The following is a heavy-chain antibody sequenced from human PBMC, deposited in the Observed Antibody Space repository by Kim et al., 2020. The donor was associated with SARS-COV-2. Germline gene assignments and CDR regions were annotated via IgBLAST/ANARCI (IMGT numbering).Heavy chain of an antibody. CDR2: ISYDGSNK. D-gene: IGHD1-7*01. Sequence: EGSLRLSCAASGFTFSSYAMHWVRQAPGKGLEWVAVISYDGSNKYYADSVKGRFTISRDNSKNTLYLQMNSLRAEDTAVYYCARDSGGGITGTNSYYYYYGMDVWGQGTTVTVSS. J-gene: IGHJ6*02. CDR3: ARDSGGGITGTNSYYYYYGMDV. CDR1: GFTFSSYA. V-gene: IGHV3-30*04.